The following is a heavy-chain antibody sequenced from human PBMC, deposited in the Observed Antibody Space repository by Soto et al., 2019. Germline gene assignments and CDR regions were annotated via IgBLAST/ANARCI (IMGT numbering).Heavy chain of an antibody. CDR3: VRDGTKTLRDWFDP. CDR1: GASISGYY. CDR2: IYATGTT. V-gene: IGHV4-4*07. D-gene: IGHD1-1*01. Sequence: ASETLSLTCTVSGASISGYYWSWIRKSAGKGLEWIGRIYATGTTDYNPSLKSRVMMSVDTSKKQFSLKLRSVTAADTAVYYCVRDGTKTLRDWFDPWGQGISVTVSS. J-gene: IGHJ5*02.